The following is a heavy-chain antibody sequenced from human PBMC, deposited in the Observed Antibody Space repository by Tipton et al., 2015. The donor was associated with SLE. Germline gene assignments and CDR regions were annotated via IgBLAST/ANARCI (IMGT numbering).Heavy chain of an antibody. Sequence: GLVKPSETLSLTCSVSGGSISNSFRYWGWIRQPPGKGLEWIASIGYTGTTYYNPSLRSRLTISVDTSKNQFSLKLSSVTAADTAMYYCARLPAVRYYDSSGYLDYWGQGSLVTVSS. D-gene: IGHD3-22*01. J-gene: IGHJ4*02. V-gene: IGHV4-39*01. CDR2: IGYTGTT. CDR1: GGSISNSFRY. CDR3: ARLPAVRYYDSSGYLDY.